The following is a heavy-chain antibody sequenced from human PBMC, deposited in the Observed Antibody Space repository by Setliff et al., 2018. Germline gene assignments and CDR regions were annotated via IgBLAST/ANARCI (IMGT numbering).Heavy chain of an antibody. Sequence: SETLSLTCTVSGGSISSYYWSWIRQPPGKGLEWIGEINHSGSTNYNPSLKSRVTISVDTSKNQFSLKLSSVTAADTAVYYCARGLIFGYSYVGEYYYYMDVWGKGTTVTVSS. V-gene: IGHV4-34*01. CDR3: ARGLIFGYSYVGEYYYYMDV. CDR1: GGSISSYY. D-gene: IGHD5-18*01. J-gene: IGHJ6*03. CDR2: INHSGST.